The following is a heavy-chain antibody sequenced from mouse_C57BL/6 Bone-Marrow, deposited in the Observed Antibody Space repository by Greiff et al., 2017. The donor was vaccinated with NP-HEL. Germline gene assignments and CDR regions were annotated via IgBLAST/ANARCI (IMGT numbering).Heavy chain of an antibody. Sequence: QVQLKQSGPGLVQPSQSLSITCTVSGFSLTSYGVHWVRQSPGKGLEWLGVIWSGGSTDYNAAFISRLSISKDNSKSQVFFKMNSLQADDTAIYYCAAKGQLRLRDYYAMDYWGQGTSVTVSS. D-gene: IGHD3-2*02. CDR2: IWSGGST. V-gene: IGHV2-2*01. CDR1: GFSLTSYG. J-gene: IGHJ4*01. CDR3: AAKGQLRLRDYYAMDY.